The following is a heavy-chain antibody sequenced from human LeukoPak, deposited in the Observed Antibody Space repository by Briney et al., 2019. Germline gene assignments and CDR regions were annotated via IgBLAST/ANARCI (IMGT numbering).Heavy chain of an antibody. CDR1: GFTFSSYG. Sequence: PGGSLRLSCAASGFTFSSYGIHWVRQAPGKGLEWVSFISYDGGNTHYADSVKGRFTFSRDNSKNTVYLQMSSLRAEDTAVYYCAKDHPPHGDYYYGMDVWGQGTTVTVSS. V-gene: IGHV3-30*18. CDR2: ISYDGGNT. CDR3: AKDHPPHGDYYYGMDV. D-gene: IGHD4-17*01. J-gene: IGHJ6*02.